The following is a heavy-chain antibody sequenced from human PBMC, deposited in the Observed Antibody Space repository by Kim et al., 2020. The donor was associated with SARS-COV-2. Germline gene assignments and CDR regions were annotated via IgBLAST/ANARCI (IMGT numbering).Heavy chain of an antibody. Sequence: GGSLRLSCAPSGFTFSSYAMSWVRQAPGKGLEWVSGIKENGGSTDYADSVKGRFTISRDNAKNTLYLQMNSLRVEDTAIYYCAKDPYSGSGTYFCGTFDYWGQGALVTVSS. V-gene: IGHV3-23*01. CDR3: AKDPYSGSGTYFCGTFDY. CDR1: GFTFSSYA. J-gene: IGHJ4*02. D-gene: IGHD3-10*01. CDR2: IKENGGST.